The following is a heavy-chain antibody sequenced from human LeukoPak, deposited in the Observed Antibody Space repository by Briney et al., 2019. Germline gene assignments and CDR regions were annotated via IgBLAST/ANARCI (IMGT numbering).Heavy chain of an antibody. Sequence: GASVKVSCQASGYTYTRYRISWVRQAPGQGLEWMGWISAYNGNTNYAQKLQGRVTMTTDTSTSTAYMELRSLRSDDTAVYYCARDSSGWYGRGGGNYYFDYWGQGTLVTVSS. J-gene: IGHJ4*02. CDR3: ARDSSGWYGRGGGNYYFDY. CDR1: GYTYTRYR. D-gene: IGHD6-19*01. CDR2: ISAYNGNT. V-gene: IGHV1-18*01.